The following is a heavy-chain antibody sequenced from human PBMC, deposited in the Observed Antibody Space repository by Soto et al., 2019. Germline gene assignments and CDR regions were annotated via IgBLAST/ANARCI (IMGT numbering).Heavy chain of an antibody. V-gene: IGHV4-59*01. CDR3: AARGYSSSWYYFDY. CDR1: GGSISSYY. D-gene: IGHD6-13*01. Sequence: QVQLQESGPGLVKPSETLSLTCTVSGGSISSYYWSWIRQPPGKGLEWIGYIYYSGSTNYNPSLKSRVAISVDTSKNQFSLKLSSVTAADTAVYYCAARGYSSSWYYFDYWGQGTLVTVSS. J-gene: IGHJ4*02. CDR2: IYYSGST.